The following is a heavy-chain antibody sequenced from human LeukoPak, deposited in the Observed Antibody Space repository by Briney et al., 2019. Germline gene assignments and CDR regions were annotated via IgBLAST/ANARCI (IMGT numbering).Heavy chain of an antibody. V-gene: IGHV3-7*02. J-gene: IGHJ4*02. CDR1: GFTFSRYW. CDR2: IKEDGSEK. Sequence: GGSLRLSCAASGFTFSRYWMSWVRQAPGKGPEWVANIKEDGSEKYYVDSVKGRFTISKDNAKNSLYLQMNSLRDEDTAVYYCATALGANIVATILLDYWGQGTLVTVSS. D-gene: IGHD5-12*01. CDR3: ATALGANIVATILLDY.